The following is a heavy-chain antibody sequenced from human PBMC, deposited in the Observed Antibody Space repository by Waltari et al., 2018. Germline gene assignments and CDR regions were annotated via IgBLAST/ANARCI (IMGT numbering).Heavy chain of an antibody. V-gene: IGHV3-21*01. CDR2: ISSSSSYI. Sequence: EVQLVESGGGLVKRGGSLRLSCPASGFTYSSYSMHWVRQAPGKGLEWVSSISSSSSYIYYADSVKGRFTISRDNAKNSLYLQMNSLRAEDTAVYYCARDPVDIVATIWDDYWGQGTLVTVSS. J-gene: IGHJ4*02. D-gene: IGHD5-12*01. CDR3: ARDPVDIVATIWDDY. CDR1: GFTYSSYS.